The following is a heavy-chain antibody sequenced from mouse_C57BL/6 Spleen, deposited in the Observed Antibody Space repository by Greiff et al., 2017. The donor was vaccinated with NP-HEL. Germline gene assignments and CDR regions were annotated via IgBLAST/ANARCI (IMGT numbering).Heavy chain of an antibody. CDR3: ARWYQYYFDY. J-gene: IGHJ2*01. CDR2: IDPEDGET. CDR1: GFNIKDYY. D-gene: IGHD1-1*02. V-gene: IGHV14-2*01. Sequence: EVQLQQSGAELVKPGASVKLSCTASGFNIKDYYMHWVKQRTEQGLEWIGRIDPEDGETKYAPKFQGKATITADTSSNTAYLQLSSLTSEDTAVYYCARWYQYYFDYWGQGTTLTVSS.